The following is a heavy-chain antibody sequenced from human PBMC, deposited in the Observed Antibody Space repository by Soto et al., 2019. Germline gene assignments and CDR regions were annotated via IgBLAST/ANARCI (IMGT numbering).Heavy chain of an antibody. V-gene: IGHV4-4*02. CDR3: AREVAGIHWYCDI. Sequence: QVQLQESGPGLVKPSGTLSLTCAVSGGSISSSSSNYWSWVRQPPGKGLECIGDIYESGSTNYNPSLTSLVTISLDKSQNQSSLKVTSVTAADTAVDYWAREVAGIHWYCDIWVRGTLGTVAA. J-gene: IGHJ2*01. CDR1: GGSISSSSSNY. CDR2: IYESGST. D-gene: IGHD1-26*01.